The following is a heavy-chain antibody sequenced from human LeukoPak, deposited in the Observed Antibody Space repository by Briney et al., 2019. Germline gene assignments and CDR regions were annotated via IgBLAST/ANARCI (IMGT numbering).Heavy chain of an antibody. CDR1: GGSISSYY. CDR2: IYSNGST. J-gene: IGHJ4*02. D-gene: IGHD5-24*01. Sequence: PSETLSLTCTVSGGSISSYYWSWIRQSPGKGLEWIGYIYSNGSTNYNPSLKSRITISVDTSKNQFSLKVNSVTAADTAVYYCARVRATRCDYWGQGTLVTVSS. CDR3: ARVRATRCDY. V-gene: IGHV4-4*09.